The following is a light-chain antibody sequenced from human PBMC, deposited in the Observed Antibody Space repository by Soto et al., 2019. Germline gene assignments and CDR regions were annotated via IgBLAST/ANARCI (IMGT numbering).Light chain of an antibody. CDR3: NSYTSSSTRVV. V-gene: IGLV2-14*01. Sequence: QSALTQPASVSGSPGQSITLSCTGTSSDVGGYNYVSWYQQHPGKAPKLLIYEVSNRPSGVSNRFSGSKSDNTASLTISGLQAEDEADYYCNSYTSSSTRVVFGGGTKLTVL. CDR2: EVS. CDR1: SSDVGGYNY. J-gene: IGLJ2*01.